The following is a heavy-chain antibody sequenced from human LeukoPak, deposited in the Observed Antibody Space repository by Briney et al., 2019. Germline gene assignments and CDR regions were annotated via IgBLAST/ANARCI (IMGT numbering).Heavy chain of an antibody. Sequence: SEALSLTCTVSGDSISIYYWSWIRQPPGKGLEWIGSMYYSGITYYNPSLKSRVTISVDTSKNQFSLKLSSVTAADTAVYYCARAGGSYNRRFDPWGQGTLVTVSS. V-gene: IGHV4-59*12. D-gene: IGHD1-26*01. J-gene: IGHJ5*02. CDR3: ARAGGSYNRRFDP. CDR2: MYYSGIT. CDR1: GDSISIYY.